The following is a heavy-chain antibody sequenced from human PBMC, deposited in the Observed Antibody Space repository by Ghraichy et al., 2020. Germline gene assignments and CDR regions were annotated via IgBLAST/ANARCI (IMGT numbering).Heavy chain of an antibody. D-gene: IGHD3-22*01. V-gene: IGHV4-59*01. CDR1: GGSISDYY. J-gene: IGHJ4*02. CDR2: IHYTGST. CDR3: ARSHPLHNRGYPDY. Sequence: SETLSLTCTVSGGSISDYYWIWIRQPPGKGLEWIGYIHYTGSTDYNPSLRSRVTISLDTPKKQFSLNLSSVTAADTAVYYCARSHPLHNRGYPDYWGQGTLVTVTS.